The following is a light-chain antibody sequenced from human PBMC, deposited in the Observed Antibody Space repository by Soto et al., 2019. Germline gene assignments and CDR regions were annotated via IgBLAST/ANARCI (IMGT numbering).Light chain of an antibody. CDR2: KAS. CDR1: QTISSSW. V-gene: IGKV1-5*03. CDR3: QQYNTYWT. Sequence: DIQMTQSPSTLSASVGDRVTIACRASQTISSSWLAWYQQKPGKAPKVLIYKASTLESGVPSRFSGSGSGTEFTLTISSLQPDAAATYYCQQYNTYWTFGQGTKVDI. J-gene: IGKJ1*01.